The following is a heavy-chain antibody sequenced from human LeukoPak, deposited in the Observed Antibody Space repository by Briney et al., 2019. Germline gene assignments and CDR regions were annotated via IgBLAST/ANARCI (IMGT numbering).Heavy chain of an antibody. D-gene: IGHD3-22*01. CDR3: ARESSTYYYDSSGYYYFDY. V-gene: IGHV4-30-4*08. CDR1: GGSISSGVYY. Sequence: SETLSLTCTVSGGSISSGVYYWSWIRQPPGKGLEWIGYIYYSGSTYYNPSLKSRVTISVDTSKNQFSLKLSSVTAADTAVYYCARESSTYYYDSSGYYYFDYWGQGTLVTVSS. CDR2: IYYSGST. J-gene: IGHJ4*02.